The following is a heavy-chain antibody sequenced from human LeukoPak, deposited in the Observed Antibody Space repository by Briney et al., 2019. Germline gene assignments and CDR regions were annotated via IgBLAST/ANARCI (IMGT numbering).Heavy chain of an antibody. D-gene: IGHD5-24*01. V-gene: IGHV5-51*01. CDR1: GYSFTSYW. Sequence: GESLKISCKGSGYSFTSYWIGWVRQMPGKGLEWMGIIYPGDSDTRYSPSFQGQVTISADKSISTAYLQWSSLKASDTAMYYCARRVEMATITYFDYWAREPWSPSPQ. CDR3: ARRVEMATITYFDY. J-gene: IGHJ4*02. CDR2: IYPGDSDT.